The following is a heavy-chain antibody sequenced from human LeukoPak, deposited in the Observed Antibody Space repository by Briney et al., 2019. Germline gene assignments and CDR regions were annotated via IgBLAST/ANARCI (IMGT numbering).Heavy chain of an antibody. CDR2: IKQDGSEK. CDR1: GFTFSSYW. V-gene: IGHV3-7*03. CDR3: AKDQRAAAGTRAPGYFQH. D-gene: IGHD6-13*01. J-gene: IGHJ1*01. Sequence: PGGSLRLSCAASGFTFSSYWMSWVRQAPGKGLEWVANIKQDGSEKYYVDSVKGRFTISRDNAKNSLYLQMNSLRAEDTAVYYCAKDQRAAAGTRAPGYFQHWGQGTLVTVSS.